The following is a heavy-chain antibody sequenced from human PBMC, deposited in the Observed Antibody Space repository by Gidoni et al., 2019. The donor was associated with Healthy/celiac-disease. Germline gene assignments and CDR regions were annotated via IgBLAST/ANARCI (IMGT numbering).Heavy chain of an antibody. CDR2: ISGSGGST. D-gene: IGHD4-17*01. V-gene: IGHV3-23*01. J-gene: IGHJ4*02. CDR3: AKMSTVTTFHFDY. CDR1: GFTFSSYA. Sequence: EVQLLESGGGLVQPGGSLSLSCAASGFTFSSYAMSWVRQAPGKGLEWVSAISGSGGSTYYADSVKGRFTISRDNSKNTLYLQMNSLRAEDTAVYYCAKMSTVTTFHFDYWGQGTLVTVSS.